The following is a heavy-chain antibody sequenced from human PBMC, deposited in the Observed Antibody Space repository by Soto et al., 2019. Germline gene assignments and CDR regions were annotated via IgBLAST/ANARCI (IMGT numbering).Heavy chain of an antibody. CDR1: EFSFGSDW. Sequence: DVQLTESGGGLVQPGGSLRLSCGASEFSFGSDWMAWVRQAPGKGLEWVSNIRKDGSQEHYAESVRGRFSVSRDKAKDSLYLQINSLRLEDTAVYYCTRDANYRDDSAYYDGFDIWGQGTMVTVSS. D-gene: IGHD3-16*01. CDR3: TRDANYRDDSAYYDGFDI. V-gene: IGHV3-7*05. J-gene: IGHJ3*02. CDR2: IRKDGSQE.